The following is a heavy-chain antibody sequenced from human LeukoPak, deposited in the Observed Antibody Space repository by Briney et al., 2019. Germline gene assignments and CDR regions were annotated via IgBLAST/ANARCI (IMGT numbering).Heavy chain of an antibody. CDR1: GFTFSTYS. Sequence: GGSLRLPCAASGFTFSTYSMNWVRQAPGKGLEWVSYISSSSTTIYYADSVKGRFTISRDNFKNTLYLQMNRLRAEDTAVYYCARALCVGGINCGPDYWGQGTLVTVSS. CDR2: ISSSSTTI. D-gene: IGHD2-15*01. V-gene: IGHV3-48*01. CDR3: ARALCVGGINCGPDY. J-gene: IGHJ4*02.